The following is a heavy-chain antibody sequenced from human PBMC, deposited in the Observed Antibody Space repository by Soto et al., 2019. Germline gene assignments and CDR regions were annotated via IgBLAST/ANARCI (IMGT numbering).Heavy chain of an antibody. J-gene: IGHJ5*02. D-gene: IGHD3-3*01. CDR3: ARVYYDFWSGYFAWFDP. CDR1: GGSISSGGYY. CDR2: IYYSGST. Sequence: PSETLSLTCTVSGGSISSGGYYWSWIRQHPGKGLEWIGYIYYSGSTYYNPSPKSRVTISVDTSKNQFSLKLSSVTAADTAVYYCARVYYDFWSGYFAWFDPWGQGTLVTVSS. V-gene: IGHV4-31*03.